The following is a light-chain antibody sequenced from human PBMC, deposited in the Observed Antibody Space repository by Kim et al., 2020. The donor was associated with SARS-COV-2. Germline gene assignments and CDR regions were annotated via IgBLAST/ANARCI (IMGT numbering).Light chain of an antibody. CDR2: GTS. Sequence: LSPGERVPPTCRQTDSVNHIYLAWYQQKPGKAPKLLLYGTSSWPSGIPERFSGSGSETDFTLTNSSLEPEDFAVYYCQQYRSSPYTFGQETKLEIK. CDR3: QQYRSSPYT. V-gene: IGKV3-20*01. CDR1: DSVNHIY. J-gene: IGKJ2*01.